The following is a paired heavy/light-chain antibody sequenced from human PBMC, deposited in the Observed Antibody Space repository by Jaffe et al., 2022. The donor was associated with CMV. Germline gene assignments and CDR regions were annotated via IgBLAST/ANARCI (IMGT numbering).Heavy chain of an antibody. CDR2: IYYSGST. J-gene: IGHJ4*02. Sequence: QLQLQESGPGLVKPSETLSLTCTVSGGSISSSSYYWGWIRQPPGKGLEWIGSIYYSGSTYYNPSLKSRVTISVDTSKNQFSLKLSSVTAADTAVYYCARHLRPAVPPKVGARLNYFDYWGQGTLVTVSS. D-gene: IGHD1-26*01. CDR3: ARHLRPAVPPKVGARLNYFDY. V-gene: IGHV4-39*01. CDR1: GGSISSSSYY.
Light chain of an antibody. Sequence: EIVLTQSPGTLSLSPGERATLSCRASQSVSSSYLAWYQQKPGQAPRLLIYGASSRATGIPDRFSGSGSGTDFTLTISRLEPEDFAVYYCQQYGSSLGAFGPGTKVDIK. CDR3: QQYGSSLGA. J-gene: IGKJ3*01. CDR1: QSVSSSY. V-gene: IGKV3-20*01. CDR2: GAS.